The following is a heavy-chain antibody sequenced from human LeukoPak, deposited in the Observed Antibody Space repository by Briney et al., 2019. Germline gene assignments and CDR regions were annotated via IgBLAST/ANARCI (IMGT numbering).Heavy chain of an antibody. CDR2: ISRNGIYI. CDR1: GFTLNNYT. D-gene: IGHD2-15*01. J-gene: IGHJ5*02. V-gene: IGHV3-21*01. CDR3: ARDGLPATVANWFDH. Sequence: GGSLRLSCAASGFTLNNYTMNWVRQAPGKGLEWVSSISRNGIYIKYVDSVKGRFTVSRDNAKNSLYLQMNSLRAEDTAVYYCARDGLPATVANWFDHWGQGTLVTVSS.